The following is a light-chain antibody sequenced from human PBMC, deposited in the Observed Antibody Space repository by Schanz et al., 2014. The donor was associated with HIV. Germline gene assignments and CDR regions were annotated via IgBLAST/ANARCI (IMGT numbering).Light chain of an antibody. CDR1: SSDIGGYKS. CDR2: DVI. Sequence: QSALTQPASVSGSPGQSITISCTGSSSDIGGYKSVSWYQQHPDKVPKLVIYDVIKRPSGVSNRFSGSKSGNTASLTISGLQAEDEADYYCTSYTSSSSSWVVFGGGTKLTVL. J-gene: IGLJ2*01. CDR3: TSYTSSSSSWVV. V-gene: IGLV2-14*03.